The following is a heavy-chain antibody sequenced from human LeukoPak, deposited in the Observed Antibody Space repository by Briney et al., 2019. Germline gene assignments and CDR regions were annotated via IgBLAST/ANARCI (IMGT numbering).Heavy chain of an antibody. CDR2: ISGYNTYT. CDR1: NNTLSNNG. Sequence: ASVKVSCKASNNTLSNNGITWVRQAPGQGLEWMGWISGYNTYTTYAQKLQGRVTMTTDTSTSTAYMELRSLRSDDTAVYYCARADPPESYGIDYWGQGTLVTVSS. CDR3: ARADPPESYGIDY. D-gene: IGHD5-18*01. V-gene: IGHV1-18*01. J-gene: IGHJ4*02.